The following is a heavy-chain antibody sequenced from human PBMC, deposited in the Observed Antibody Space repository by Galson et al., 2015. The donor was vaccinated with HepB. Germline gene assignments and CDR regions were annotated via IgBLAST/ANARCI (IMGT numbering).Heavy chain of an antibody. CDR2: IYYSGST. J-gene: IGHJ4*02. CDR3: ARTTDYYDSSVYYPFDY. V-gene: IGHV4-30-4*01. CDR1: GGSISSGDYY. Sequence: LTCTVSGGSISSGDYYWSWIRQPPGKGLEWIGYIYYSGSTYYNPSLKSRVTISVDTSKNQFSLKLSSVTAADTAVYYCARTTDYYDSSVYYPFDYWGQGTLVTVSS. D-gene: IGHD3-22*01.